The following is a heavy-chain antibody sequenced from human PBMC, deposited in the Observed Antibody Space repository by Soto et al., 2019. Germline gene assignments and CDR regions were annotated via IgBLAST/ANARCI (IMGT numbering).Heavy chain of an antibody. CDR1: GFTFSTYW. D-gene: IGHD1-26*01. J-gene: IGHJ4*02. Sequence: EAQLVESGGGLVQPGGSLRLSCAASGFTFSTYWMNWVRQAPGMGLEWLAIIRQDGTETHYVDSVKGRFTISRDNTKNSLFLQMNNLSAADTAVYYCVGGAGWELDYWGQGTLVTVSS. CDR2: IRQDGTET. V-gene: IGHV3-7*03. CDR3: VGGAGWELDY.